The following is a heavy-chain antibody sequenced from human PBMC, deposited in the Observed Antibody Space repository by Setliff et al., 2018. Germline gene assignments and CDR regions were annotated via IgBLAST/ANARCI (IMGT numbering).Heavy chain of an antibody. CDR3: ASPSLQIAVAASTDAFDI. Sequence: PGGSLRLSCAASGFPVSRNYMTWVRQAPGKGLEWVSIMYSGGTTYYADSVKGRFTLSRDNSNNTLHLQMNNLTAEGTALYYCASPSLQIAVAASTDAFDIWGQGTMVTVSS. D-gene: IGHD6-19*01. CDR2: MYSGGTT. J-gene: IGHJ3*02. CDR1: GFPVSRNY. V-gene: IGHV3-66*01.